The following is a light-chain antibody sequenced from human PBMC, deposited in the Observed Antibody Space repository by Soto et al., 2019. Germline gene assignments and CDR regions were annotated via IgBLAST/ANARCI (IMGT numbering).Light chain of an antibody. Sequence: QSVVTQEPSFSVSPGGTVTLTCGLSSGSVSTTYYPSWYQQTPGQAPRTLIYSTNTRSSGVPDRFSGSILGNKAALTITGAQPVDESDYYCVLYMGSGISVFGGGTKLTVL. CDR3: VLYMGSGISV. CDR1: SGSVSTTYY. CDR2: STN. V-gene: IGLV8-61*01. J-gene: IGLJ3*02.